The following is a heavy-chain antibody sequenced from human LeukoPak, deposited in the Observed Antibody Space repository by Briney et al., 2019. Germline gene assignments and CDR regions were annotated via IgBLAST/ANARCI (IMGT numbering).Heavy chain of an antibody. J-gene: IGHJ4*02. V-gene: IGHV4-39*07. CDR2: IYYSGST. Sequence: SETLSLTCTVSGGSISSSSYYWGWIRQPPGKGLEWIGSIYYSGSTNYNPSLKSRVTMSVDTSKNQFSLKLTSVTAADTAVYYCARDTYYYGSGTYYFNYWGQGTLVTVSS. D-gene: IGHD3-10*01. CDR1: GGSISSSSYY. CDR3: ARDTYYYGSGTYYFNY.